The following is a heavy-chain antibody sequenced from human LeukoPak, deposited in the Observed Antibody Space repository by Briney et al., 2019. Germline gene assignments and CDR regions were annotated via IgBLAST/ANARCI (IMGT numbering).Heavy chain of an antibody. CDR2: ISGSGGST. CDR3: ATHGGIRYFDWPYYYYGMDV. CDR1: GFTFSSYA. V-gene: IGHV3-23*01. Sequence: GGSLRLSCAASGFTFSSYAMSWVRQAPGKGLEWVSAISGSGGSTYYADSVKGRFTISRDNSKDTLYLQMNSQRAEDTAVYYCATHGGIRYFDWPYYYYGMDVWGQGTTVTVSS. D-gene: IGHD3-9*01. J-gene: IGHJ6*02.